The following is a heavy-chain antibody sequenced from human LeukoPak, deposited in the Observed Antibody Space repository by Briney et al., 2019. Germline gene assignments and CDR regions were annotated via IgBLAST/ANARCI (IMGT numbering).Heavy chain of an antibody. J-gene: IGHJ3*02. Sequence: PSETLSLTCTVSGDSIRGYYWSWIRQPPGKGLEWIGYIYYSGSTNYNPSLKSRVTISVDTSKNQFSLKLSSVTAADTAVYYCARGSGAFDIWGQGTMVTVSS. D-gene: IGHD3-10*01. CDR2: IYYSGST. CDR1: GDSIRGYY. CDR3: ARGSGAFDI. V-gene: IGHV4-59*01.